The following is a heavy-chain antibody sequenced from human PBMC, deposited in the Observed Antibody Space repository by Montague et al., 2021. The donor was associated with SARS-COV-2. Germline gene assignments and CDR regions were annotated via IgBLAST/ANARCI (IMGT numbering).Heavy chain of an antibody. Sequence: SETLSLTCTVSGGSISSSSYYWGWIRQLPGKGLEWIGSIYYSGSTYYHPSLKGRVTISVDTSKNQFSLKLSSVTAADTAVYYCAREGGWLSRGSYYFDYWGQGTLVTVSS. CDR3: AREGGWLSRGSYYFDY. V-gene: IGHV4-39*07. CDR1: GGSISSSSYY. J-gene: IGHJ4*02. D-gene: IGHD3-22*01. CDR2: IYYSGST.